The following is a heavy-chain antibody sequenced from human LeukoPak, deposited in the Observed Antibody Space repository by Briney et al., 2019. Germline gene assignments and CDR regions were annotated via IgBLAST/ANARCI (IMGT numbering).Heavy chain of an antibody. CDR3: ARGGSYLSAFDI. J-gene: IGHJ3*02. D-gene: IGHD1-26*01. V-gene: IGHV3-53*01. CDR2: IYSGGST. CDR1: EFSVGSNY. Sequence: GGSLRLSCAASEFSVGSNYMTWVRQAPGKGLEWVSLIYSGGSTFYADSVKGRFIISRDNSKNTLYLQMNSLRAEDTAVYYCARGGSYLSAFDIWGQGTMVTVSS.